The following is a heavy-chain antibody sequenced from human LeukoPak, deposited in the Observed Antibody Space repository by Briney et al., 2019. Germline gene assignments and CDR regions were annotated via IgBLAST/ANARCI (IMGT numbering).Heavy chain of an antibody. D-gene: IGHD2-8*01. V-gene: IGHV1-2*02. CDR2: INPNSGGT. Sequence: GASVKVSCKASGYTFTGYYMHWVRQAPGQGLEWMGWINPNSGGTNYAQKFQGRVTMTRDTSISTAYMELSRLRSDDTAVYYCASKGGDCTNGVCPFDYWGQGTLVTVSS. CDR1: GYTFTGYY. CDR3: ASKGGDCTNGVCPFDY. J-gene: IGHJ4*02.